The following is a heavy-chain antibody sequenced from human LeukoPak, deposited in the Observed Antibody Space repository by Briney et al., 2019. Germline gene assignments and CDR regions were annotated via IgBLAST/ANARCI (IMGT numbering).Heavy chain of an antibody. CDR1: GDSISSSRFY. J-gene: IGHJ5*02. V-gene: IGHV4-39*07. Sequence: SETLSLTCTVSGDSISSSRFYWGWIRQPPGKGLEWIGTIYYNGKTFYNPSLKSRVNILEDTPKNQFSLRLNSVAAADTAVYYCASFTSGFGVVNNYFDPWGQGTLVTVSS. CDR2: IYYNGKT. CDR3: ASFTSGFGVVNNYFDP. D-gene: IGHD3-3*01.